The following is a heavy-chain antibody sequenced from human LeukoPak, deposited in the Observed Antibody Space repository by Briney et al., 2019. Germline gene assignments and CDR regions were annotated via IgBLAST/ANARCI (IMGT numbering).Heavy chain of an antibody. J-gene: IGHJ1*01. Sequence: SETLSLTCAVYGGSFSGYYWSWLRQPPGKGLEWIGEINHSGSTNYNPSLTSRVTISVDTSKNQFSLKLSSVTAADTAVYYCAGPSRFSSSWYQHWGQGTLVTVSS. CDR1: GGSFSGYY. V-gene: IGHV4-34*01. CDR2: INHSGST. D-gene: IGHD6-13*01. CDR3: AGPSRFSSSWYQH.